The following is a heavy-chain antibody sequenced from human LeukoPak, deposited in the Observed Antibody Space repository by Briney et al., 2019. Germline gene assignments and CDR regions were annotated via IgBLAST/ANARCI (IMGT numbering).Heavy chain of an antibody. V-gene: IGHV3-30*18. J-gene: IGHJ4*02. CDR1: GFTFSSYG. Sequence: PGGSLRLSCAASGFTFSSYGMHWVRQAPGKGLEWVAVTSYDGSNKYYADSVKGRFTISRDNSKNTLHLQMSSLRAEDTALYYCVKDRCDRTTCPEVWGQGTLVTVSS. CDR2: TSYDGSNK. D-gene: IGHD2-2*01. CDR3: VKDRCDRTTCPEV.